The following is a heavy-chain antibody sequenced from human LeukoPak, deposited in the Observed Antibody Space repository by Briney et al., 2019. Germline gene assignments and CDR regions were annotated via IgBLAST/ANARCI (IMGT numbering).Heavy chain of an antibody. Sequence: PGGSLRLSCAASGFTFSSYAMNWVRQAPGKGLEWVSAISGSGGSTYYADSVKGRFTISRDNSKNTLYLQMNSLRAEDTAVYYCAKVKTYYDFWSGYLDWGQGTLVTVSS. CDR3: AKVKTYYDFWSGYLD. D-gene: IGHD3-3*01. CDR2: ISGSGGST. V-gene: IGHV3-23*01. J-gene: IGHJ4*02. CDR1: GFTFSSYA.